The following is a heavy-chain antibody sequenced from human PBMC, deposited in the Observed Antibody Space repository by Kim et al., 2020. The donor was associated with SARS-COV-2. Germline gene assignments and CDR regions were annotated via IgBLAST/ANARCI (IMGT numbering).Heavy chain of an antibody. J-gene: IGHJ6*02. CDR2: TYYRSKWYN. Sequence: SQTLSLTCAISGDSVSSTSAAWNWIRQSPSRGLEWLGRTYYRSKWYNDYALSVKSRITINPDTSKNQFSLQLNSVTPGDTAVYYCARIWAAAGRGGYYYYYGMGVRGQGTTITVSS. CDR3: ARIWAAAGRGGYYYYYGMGV. D-gene: IGHD6-13*01. V-gene: IGHV6-1*01. CDR1: GDSVSSTSAA.